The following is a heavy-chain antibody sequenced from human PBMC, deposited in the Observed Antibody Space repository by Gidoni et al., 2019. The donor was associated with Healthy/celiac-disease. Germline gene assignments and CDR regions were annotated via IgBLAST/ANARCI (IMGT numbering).Heavy chain of an antibody. CDR3: ARLPIASSPDY. J-gene: IGHJ4*02. CDR1: GGSISSSSYY. Sequence: QLQLQESGPGLVKLSETLSLTCTVSGGSISSSSYYWGWIRQPPGKGLEWIGSIYYSGSTYYNPSLKSRVTISVDTSKNQFSLKLSSVTAADTAVYYCARLPIASSPDYWGQGTLVTVSS. CDR2: IYYSGST. D-gene: IGHD6-6*01. V-gene: IGHV4-39*01.